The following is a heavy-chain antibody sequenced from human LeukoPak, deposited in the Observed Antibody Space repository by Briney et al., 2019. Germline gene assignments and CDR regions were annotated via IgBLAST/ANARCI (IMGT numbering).Heavy chain of an antibody. CDR1: GVSISSGGYS. J-gene: IGHJ3*02. CDR2: IYHSGST. CDR3: ARFSDAFDI. D-gene: IGHD3-3*01. Sequence: SETLSLTCAVSGVSISSGGYSWSWIRQPPGRGLEWIGYIYHSGSTYYNPSLKSRVTISVDTSKNQFSLKLSSVTAADTAVYYCARFSDAFDIWGQGTMVTVSS. V-gene: IGHV4-30-2*02.